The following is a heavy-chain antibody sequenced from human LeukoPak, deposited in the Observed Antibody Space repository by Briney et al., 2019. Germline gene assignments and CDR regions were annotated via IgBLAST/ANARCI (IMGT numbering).Heavy chain of an antibody. J-gene: IGHJ3*02. V-gene: IGHV3-21*01. CDR2: ISRSSTHM. Sequence: PGGSLRLSCAASGFTFSSYTMNWVRQAPGKGLEWVSSISRSSTHMYYADSVKGRFTISRGNAKNSLYLQMNSLRAEDTAMYYCARDLMGDTPWGNAFDIWGQGTMVTVSS. CDR1: GFTFSSYT. CDR3: ARDLMGDTPWGNAFDI. D-gene: IGHD3-16*01.